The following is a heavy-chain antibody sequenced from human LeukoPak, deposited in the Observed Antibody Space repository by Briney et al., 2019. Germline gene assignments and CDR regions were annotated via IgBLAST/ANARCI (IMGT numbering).Heavy chain of an antibody. Sequence: GGSLRLSCAASGFIFNNYGLIWVRQAPGKGLEWVSAISNDGGGTTYADFVKGRFTISRDNSRNTLFLQMNSLRGDDTALYYCAKGGSGYFLDLWGQGTLVAVSS. CDR1: GFIFNNYG. J-gene: IGHJ5*02. V-gene: IGHV3-23*01. CDR3: AKGGSGYFLDL. D-gene: IGHD3-22*01. CDR2: ISNDGGGT.